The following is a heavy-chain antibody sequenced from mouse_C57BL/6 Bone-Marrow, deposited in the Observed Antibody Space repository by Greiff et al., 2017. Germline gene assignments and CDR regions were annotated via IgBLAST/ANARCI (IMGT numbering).Heavy chain of an antibody. Sequence: QVQLKQPGAELVKPGASVKMSCKASGYTFTSYWITWVKQRPGQGLEWIGDIYPGSGSTNYNEKFKSKATLTVDKSSSTAYMQLSSLTSEDSAVYYCARSWGLPYFDYWGQGTTLTVSS. CDR1: GYTFTSYW. V-gene: IGHV1-55*01. J-gene: IGHJ2*01. CDR3: ARSWGLPYFDY. CDR2: IYPGSGST. D-gene: IGHD2-4*01.